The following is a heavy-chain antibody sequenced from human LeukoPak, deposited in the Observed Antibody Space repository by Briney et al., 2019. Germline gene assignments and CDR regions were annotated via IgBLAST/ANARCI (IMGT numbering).Heavy chain of an antibody. CDR2: ISSSSSYI. J-gene: IGHJ4*02. D-gene: IGHD3-22*01. CDR1: GFTFSSYS. V-gene: IGHV3-21*01. Sequence: PGGSLRLSCAASGFTFSSYSMNWVRQAPGKGLEWVSSISSSSSYIYYADSVKGRFTISRDNAKNSLYLQMNSLRAEDTAVYYCARDPSYYDSSGEYYWGQGTLVTVSS. CDR3: ARDPSYYDSSGEYY.